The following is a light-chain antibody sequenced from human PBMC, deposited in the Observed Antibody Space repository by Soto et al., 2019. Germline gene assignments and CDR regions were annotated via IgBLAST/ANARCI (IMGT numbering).Light chain of an antibody. CDR3: QSYDSSLSGVV. Sequence: QSVLTQPPSVSGAPGQRVTISCTGSSSNIGAGYDVHWYQQLPGTAPKLLIYGTSNRPSGVPDRFSGSKSGTSASLAITGLQAEDEADYYCQSYDSSLSGVVFGGGTNLTVL. J-gene: IGLJ2*01. V-gene: IGLV1-40*01. CDR2: GTS. CDR1: SSNIGAGYD.